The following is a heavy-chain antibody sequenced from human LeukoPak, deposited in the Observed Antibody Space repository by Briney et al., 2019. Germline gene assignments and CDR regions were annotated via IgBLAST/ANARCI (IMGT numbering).Heavy chain of an antibody. CDR2: ISGDGGST. CDR3: ARGRYDFWSVYLDY. J-gene: IGHJ4*02. V-gene: IGHV3-43*02. Sequence: GGSLRLSCAASGFTFDDYAMHWVRQAPGKGLEWVSLISGDGGSTYYADSVKGRFTISRDNAKNSLYLQMNSLRAEDTALYYCARGRYDFWSVYLDYWGQGALVTVSS. CDR1: GFTFDDYA. D-gene: IGHD3-3*01.